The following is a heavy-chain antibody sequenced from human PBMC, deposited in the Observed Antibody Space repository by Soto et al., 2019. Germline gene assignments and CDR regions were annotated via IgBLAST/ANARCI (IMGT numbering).Heavy chain of an antibody. CDR2: IYYSGST. Sequence: SETLSLTCTVSGGSISSSSYYWGWIRQPPGKGLEWIGSIYYSGSTYYNPSLKSRVTISVDTSKNQFSLKLSSVTAADTAVYYCARRKGVHYDFWSGTYYFDYWGQGTLVTVSS. CDR1: GGSISSSSYY. CDR3: ARRKGVHYDFWSGTYYFDY. V-gene: IGHV4-39*01. J-gene: IGHJ4*02. D-gene: IGHD3-3*01.